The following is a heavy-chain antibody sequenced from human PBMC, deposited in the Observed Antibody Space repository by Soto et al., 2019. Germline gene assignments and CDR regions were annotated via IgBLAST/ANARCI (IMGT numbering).Heavy chain of an antibody. D-gene: IGHD7-27*01. CDR3: ARAKSGDHYFDY. J-gene: IGHJ4*02. CDR2: VFTGGNT. CDR1: GFNVSRHY. Sequence: EVQLVESAGGLVQPGGSLRLSCGASGFNVSRHYMSWVRQAPGKGLEWVAVVFTGGNTYYADSVKGRFTISRDNSQNTEFLQLNSLRAEDTGVYYCARAKSGDHYFDYWGQGSLITVSS. V-gene: IGHV3-66*01.